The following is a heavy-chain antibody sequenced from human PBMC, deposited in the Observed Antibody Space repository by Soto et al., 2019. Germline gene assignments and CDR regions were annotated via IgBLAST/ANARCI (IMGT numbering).Heavy chain of an antibody. CDR3: TSSNWFDP. J-gene: IGHJ5*02. CDR2: IYYSGST. CDR1: GGSISSSTYF. V-gene: IGHV4-39*01. Sequence: QLQLQESGPGLVKPSETLSLTCTVSGGSISSSTYFWGWIRQPPGKGLEWIGNIYYSGSTYYNPSLKSRVSISVDTSKDQFSLKLTPVTAADTAVYYCTSSNWFDPWGQGTLVTVSS.